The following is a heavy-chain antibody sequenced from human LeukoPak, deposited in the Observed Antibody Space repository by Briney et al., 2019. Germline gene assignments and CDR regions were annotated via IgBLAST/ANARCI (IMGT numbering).Heavy chain of an antibody. CDR1: GGTFSSYA. D-gene: IGHD3-22*01. Sequence: ASVKVSCKASGGTFSSYAISWVRQAPGQGLEWMGRIIPIFGTANYAQKFQGRVTITTDESTSTAHMELSSLRSEDTAVYYCARPSSYYYDSSGTSFDYWGQGTLVTVSS. CDR3: ARPSSYYYDSSGTSFDY. J-gene: IGHJ4*02. V-gene: IGHV1-69*05. CDR2: IIPIFGTA.